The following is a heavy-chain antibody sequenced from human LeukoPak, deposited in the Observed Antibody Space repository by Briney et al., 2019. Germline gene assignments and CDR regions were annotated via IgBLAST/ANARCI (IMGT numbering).Heavy chain of an antibody. V-gene: IGHV3-21*01. CDR3: ATNSGYDLVSGWFDP. D-gene: IGHD5-12*01. CDR2: ISSSSSYI. Sequence: GGSLRLSCAASGFTFSSYSMNWVRQAPGKGLEWVSYISSSSSYIYYADSVKGRFTISRDNAKNSLYLQMNSLRAEDTAVYYCATNSGYDLVSGWFDPWSQGTLVTVSS. CDR1: GFTFSSYS. J-gene: IGHJ5*02.